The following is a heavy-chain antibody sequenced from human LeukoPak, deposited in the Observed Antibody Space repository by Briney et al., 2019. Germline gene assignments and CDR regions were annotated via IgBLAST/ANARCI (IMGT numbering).Heavy chain of an antibody. CDR2: SIPMLGTV. CDR1: GGTFSSYA. V-gene: IGHV1-69*04. J-gene: IGHJ4*02. D-gene: IGHD2-2*02. Sequence: ASVKVSCKVFGGTFSSYAINWVRQAPGQRLEWMGRSIPMLGTVNYAQKFQGRVTIIADKFTSTAYMELGSLRSEDTAVYYCASPRIVVVPAAIKPLLYFDYWGQGTLGTVSS. CDR3: ASPRIVVVPAAIKPLLYFDY.